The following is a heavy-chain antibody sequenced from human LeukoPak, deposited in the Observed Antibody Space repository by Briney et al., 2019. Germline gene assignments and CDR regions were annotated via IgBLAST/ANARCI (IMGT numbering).Heavy chain of an antibody. V-gene: IGHV4-59*01. CDR1: GGSISSYC. D-gene: IGHD2-2*01. J-gene: IGHJ6*03. CDR2: IYYSGST. CDR3: ARGRQKVDCSSTSCYYYYYMDV. Sequence: NTSETLSLTCTVSGGSISSYCWSWIRQPAGKGLEWIGYIYYSGSTNYNPSLKSRVTISVDTSKNQFSLKLSSVTAADTAVYYCARGRQKVDCSSTSCYYYYYMDVWGKGTSVTISS.